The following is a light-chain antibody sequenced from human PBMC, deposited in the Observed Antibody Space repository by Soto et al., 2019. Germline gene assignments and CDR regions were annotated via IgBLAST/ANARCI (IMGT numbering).Light chain of an antibody. J-gene: IGKJ3*01. Sequence: EIMMTQSPGTLSVSPGEGATLSCTASQSVNLNLAWYQQKPGQPPRLILYGASTRATGSPVRFRGSGSMTEFTLTISSLHSEASELDYWHQYNYWMRVTFGPATKVEIK. CDR1: QSVNLN. V-gene: IGKV3-15*01. CDR2: GAS. CDR3: HQYNYWMRVT.